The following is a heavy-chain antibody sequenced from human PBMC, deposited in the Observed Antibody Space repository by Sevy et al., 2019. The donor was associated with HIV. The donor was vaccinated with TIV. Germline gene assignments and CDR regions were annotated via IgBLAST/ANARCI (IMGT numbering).Heavy chain of an antibody. J-gene: IGHJ3*02. CDR1: GGSISSYY. CDR3: AILPLGYCSGGSCYQDAFVI. Sequence: SETLSLTCTVSGGSISSYYWSWIRQPPGKGLEWIGYIYYSGSTNYNPSLKSRVTISVDTSKNQFSLKLSSVTAADTAVYYCAILPLGYCSGGSCYQDAFVIWGQGTMVTVSS. D-gene: IGHD2-15*01. CDR2: IYYSGST. V-gene: IGHV4-59*01.